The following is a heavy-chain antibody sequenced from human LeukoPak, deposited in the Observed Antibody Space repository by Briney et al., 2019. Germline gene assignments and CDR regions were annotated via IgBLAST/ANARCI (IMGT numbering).Heavy chain of an antibody. CDR2: ISSSGGAT. J-gene: IGHJ4*02. CDR3: ARDRGDYGDYNALFDY. Sequence: TGGSLRLSCAASGFTFSSYSMSWARQAPGKGLEWVSVISSSGGATYYADSVKGRFTISRDNSKNTLYLQMNSLRAEDTAVYYCARDRGDYGDYNALFDYWGQGTLVTVSS. V-gene: IGHV3-23*01. D-gene: IGHD4-17*01. CDR1: GFTFSSYS.